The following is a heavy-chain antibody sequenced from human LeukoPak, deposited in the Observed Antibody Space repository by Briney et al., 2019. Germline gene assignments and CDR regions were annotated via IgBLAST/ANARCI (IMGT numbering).Heavy chain of an antibody. D-gene: IGHD2-2*01. J-gene: IGHJ4*02. V-gene: IGHV4-39*01. CDR2: IHYSGRT. CDR3: VRSRATLYCSTINCPADFDY. Sequence: SETLSLTCSVSGGSISSSSYYWGWIRQPPGKGLEWIGSIHYSGRTYYKPSLKSRVTMSVDTSTNQFSLKLSSVTAADTAVYYCVRSRATLYCSTINCPADFDYWGQGTLVTVSS. CDR1: GGSISSSSYY.